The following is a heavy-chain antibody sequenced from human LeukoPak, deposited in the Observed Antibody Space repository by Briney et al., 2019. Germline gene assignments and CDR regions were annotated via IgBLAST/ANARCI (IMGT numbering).Heavy chain of an antibody. D-gene: IGHD1-26*01. CDR2: INTYSGDT. V-gene: IGHV1-18*01. J-gene: IGHJ4*02. CDR1: GYTFTTYG. CDR3: ATSGRRELPGY. Sequence: ASVKVSCKPSGYTFTTYGISWVRQAPGQGLEWMGWINTYSGDTNYAQKLQGRVTMTTDTSTSTAYMELRSLRSDDTAVYYCATSGRRELPGYWGQGTLVTVSS.